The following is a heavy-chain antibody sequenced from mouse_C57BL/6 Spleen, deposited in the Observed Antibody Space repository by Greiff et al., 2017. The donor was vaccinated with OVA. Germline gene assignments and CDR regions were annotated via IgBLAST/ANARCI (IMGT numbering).Heavy chain of an antibody. CDR2: IHPNSGST. CDR1: GYTFTSYW. D-gene: IGHD2-4*01. V-gene: IGHV1-64*01. J-gene: IGHJ1*03. CDR3: ARRGYYDYDRWYFDV. Sequence: QVQLKQPGAELVKPGASVKLSCKASGYTFTSYWMHWVKQRPGQGLEWIGMIHPNSGSTNYNEKFKSKATLTVDKSSSTAYMQLSSLTSEDSAVYYCARRGYYDYDRWYFDVWGTGTTVTVSS.